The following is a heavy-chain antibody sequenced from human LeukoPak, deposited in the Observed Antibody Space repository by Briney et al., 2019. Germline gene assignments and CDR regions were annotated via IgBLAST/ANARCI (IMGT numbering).Heavy chain of an antibody. D-gene: IGHD6-13*01. CDR2: ICYSGST. V-gene: IGHV4-59*08. CDR3: ARLITTAGRGY. J-gene: IGHJ4*02. CDR1: GGSISNYY. Sequence: SETLSLTCTVSGGSISNYYWSWIRQPPGKGLEWIGYICYSGSTNYNPSLKSRVTISVDTSKNQFSLKLSSVTAADTAVYYCARLITTAGRGYWGQGTLVTVSS.